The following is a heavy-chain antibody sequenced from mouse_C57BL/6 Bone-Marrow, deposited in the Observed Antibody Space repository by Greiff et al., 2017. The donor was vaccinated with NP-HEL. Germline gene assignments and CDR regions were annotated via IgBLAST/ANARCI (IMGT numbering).Heavy chain of an antibody. D-gene: IGHD1-1*01. J-gene: IGHJ3*01. CDR3: ARHEDGYYGSSSYYFDY. V-gene: IGHV1-62-2*01. Sequence: QVQLQQSGAELVKPGASVKLSCKASGYTFTEYTIHWVKQRSGQGLEWIGWFYPGSGSIKYNEKFKDKATLTADKSSSTVYMELSRLTSEDSAVYFCARHEDGYYGSSSYYFDYWGQGTLVTVSA. CDR1: GYTFTEYT. CDR2: FYPGSGSI.